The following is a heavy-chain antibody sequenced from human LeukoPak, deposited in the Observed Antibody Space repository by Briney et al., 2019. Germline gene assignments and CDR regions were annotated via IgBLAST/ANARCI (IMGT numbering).Heavy chain of an antibody. Sequence: GGSLRLSCAASGFTFSSYAMSWVRQAPGKGLEWVSAISGSGGSTYYADSVKGRFTISRDNSKNTLYLQMNSLRAEDTAVYYCARYSKYLPGLGYWGQGTLVTVSS. J-gene: IGHJ4*02. CDR3: ARYSKYLPGLGY. CDR2: ISGSGGST. CDR1: GFTFSSYA. V-gene: IGHV3-23*01. D-gene: IGHD3-16*01.